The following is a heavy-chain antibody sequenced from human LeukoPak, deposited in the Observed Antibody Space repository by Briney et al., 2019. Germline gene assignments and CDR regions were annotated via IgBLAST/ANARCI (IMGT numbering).Heavy chain of an antibody. Sequence: GGSLRLSCAASGFTLSSYSMNWIRQAPGKGLESVSSISSSSSYIYYADSVKGRFTISRDNAKNSLYLQMNSLRAEDTAVYYCARGHYGDYGGYYFDYWGQGTLVTVSS. CDR3: ARGHYGDYGGYYFDY. V-gene: IGHV3-21*01. J-gene: IGHJ4*02. CDR2: ISSSSSYI. D-gene: IGHD4-17*01. CDR1: GFTLSSYS.